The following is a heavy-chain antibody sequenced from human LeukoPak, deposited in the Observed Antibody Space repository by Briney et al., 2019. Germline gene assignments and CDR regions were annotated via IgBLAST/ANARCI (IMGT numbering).Heavy chain of an antibody. CDR2: IYYSGST. CDR1: GGSISSSSYY. J-gene: IGHJ1*01. V-gene: IGHV4-39*06. CDR3: ARVSFSGGDRSFQH. D-gene: IGHD2-21*02. Sequence: SETLSLTCTVSGGSISSSSYYRGWIRQPPGKGLEWIGSIYYSGSTYYNPSLKSRVTISVDTSKNQFPLKLSSVAAADTAVYYCARVSFSGGDRSFQHWGQGTLVTVSS.